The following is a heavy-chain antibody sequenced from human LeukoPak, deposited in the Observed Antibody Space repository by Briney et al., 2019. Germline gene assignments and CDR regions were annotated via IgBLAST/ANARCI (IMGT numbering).Heavy chain of an antibody. J-gene: IGHJ4*02. V-gene: IGHV4-59*07. CDR3: ARVSYCSGGSCYSELDY. Sequence: SDTLSLTCTVSGGSISSYYWSWLRQPPGKGLEWIGHIYYSGSTNYNPSLKSRVTISVDTSKNQFSLKLSSVTAADTAVYYCARVSYCSGGSCYSELDYWGQGTLVTVSS. CDR2: IYYSGST. D-gene: IGHD2-15*01. CDR1: GGSISSYY.